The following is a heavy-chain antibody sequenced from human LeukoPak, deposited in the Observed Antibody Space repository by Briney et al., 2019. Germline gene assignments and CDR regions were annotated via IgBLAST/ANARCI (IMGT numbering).Heavy chain of an antibody. D-gene: IGHD4-17*01. CDR3: ARDVDSGDYHDALDI. Sequence: PSQTLSLTCTVSGGSISSGSYHWSWIRQPAGKGLEWIGRIYTSGSTNYNLSLKSRVTISVDTSKNQFSLKLSSVTAADTAVYYCARDVDSGDYHDALDIWGQGTMVTISS. CDR2: IYTSGST. J-gene: IGHJ3*02. V-gene: IGHV4-61*02. CDR1: GGSISSGSYH.